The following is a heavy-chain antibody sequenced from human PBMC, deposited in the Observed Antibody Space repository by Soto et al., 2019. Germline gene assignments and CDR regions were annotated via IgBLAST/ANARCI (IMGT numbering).Heavy chain of an antibody. CDR2: ISYDGSNK. V-gene: IGHV3-30-3*01. J-gene: IGHJ4*02. Sequence: QVQLVESGGGVVQPGRSLRLSCAASGFTFSSYAMHWVRQAPGKGLEWVAVISYDGSNKYYADSVKGRFIISRDNSKNPLYLQMNSLRAEDTAVYYCARVVAVALYYFDYWGQGTLVTVSS. D-gene: IGHD6-19*01. CDR3: ARVVAVALYYFDY. CDR1: GFTFSSYA.